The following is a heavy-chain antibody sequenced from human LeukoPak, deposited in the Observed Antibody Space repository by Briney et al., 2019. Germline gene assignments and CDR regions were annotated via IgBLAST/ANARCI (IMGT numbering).Heavy chain of an antibody. CDR1: GGSFSGYY. Sequence: SETLSLTCAVCGGSFSGYYWSWIRQPPGKGLEWIGEINHSGSTNYNPSLKSRVTISVDTSKNQFSLKLSSVTAADTAVYYCAGRAIIAAAGIDWFDPWGQGTLVTVSS. CDR3: AGRAIIAAAGIDWFDP. D-gene: IGHD6-13*01. J-gene: IGHJ5*02. V-gene: IGHV4-34*01. CDR2: INHSGST.